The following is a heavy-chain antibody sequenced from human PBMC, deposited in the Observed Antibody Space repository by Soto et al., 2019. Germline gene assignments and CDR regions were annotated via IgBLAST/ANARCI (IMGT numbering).Heavy chain of an antibody. CDR2: ISGSGGST. CDR1: GFTFSSYA. Sequence: PGGSLRLSCAASGFTFSSYAMSWVRQAPGKGLEWVSAISGSGGSTYYADSVKGRFTISRDNSKNTLYLQMNSLRAEDTAVYYCAKDQADCSSTSCYSWFDPWGQGTLVTVSS. CDR3: AKDQADCSSTSCYSWFDP. D-gene: IGHD2-2*01. V-gene: IGHV3-23*01. J-gene: IGHJ5*02.